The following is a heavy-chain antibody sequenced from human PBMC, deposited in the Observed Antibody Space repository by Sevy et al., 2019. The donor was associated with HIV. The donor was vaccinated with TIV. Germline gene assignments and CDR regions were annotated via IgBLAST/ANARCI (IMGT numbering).Heavy chain of an antibody. CDR1: GFTFSTYA. J-gene: IGHJ6*02. CDR2: IGGSGRYT. V-gene: IGHV3-23*01. D-gene: IGHD2-15*01. Sequence: GGSLRLSCAPSGFTFSTYAMNWVRQAPGKGLEWVSSIGGSGRYTYYADSVEGRFTISRDNSKNMLYLQMNSLRVADTAENYCAKGYCSGGTCRRNYYYYGMDVWGQGTTVTVSS. CDR3: AKGYCSGGTCRRNYYYYGMDV.